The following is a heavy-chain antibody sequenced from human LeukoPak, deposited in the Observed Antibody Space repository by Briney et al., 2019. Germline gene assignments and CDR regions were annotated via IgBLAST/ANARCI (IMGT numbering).Heavy chain of an antibody. CDR1: GFTFGTFW. Sequence: PGGSLRLSCEASGFTFGTFWMSWVRQAPGKGLEWVANINQGARETNYVDSVKGRFTIARDDAKNSLYLQMNSLRAEDTAVYYCAKDPYLYSGYDLDFDYWGQGTLVTVSS. J-gene: IGHJ4*02. CDR2: INQGARET. D-gene: IGHD5-12*01. CDR3: AKDPYLYSGYDLDFDY. V-gene: IGHV3-7*01.